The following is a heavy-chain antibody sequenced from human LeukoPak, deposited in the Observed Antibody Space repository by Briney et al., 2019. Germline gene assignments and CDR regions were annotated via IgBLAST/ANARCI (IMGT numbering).Heavy chain of an antibody. CDR1: GYTFTSYG. D-gene: IGHD4-11*01. J-gene: IGHJ6*02. CDR2: ISVYNGNT. V-gene: IGHV1-18*01. Sequence: ASVKVSCKASGYTFTSYGISWVRQAPGQGLEWMGWISVYNGNTNYAQKLQGRVTMTTDTSTSTAYMELRSLRSDDTAVYYCVRLDYSNTQYYGMDVWGQGTTVTVSS. CDR3: VRLDYSNTQYYGMDV.